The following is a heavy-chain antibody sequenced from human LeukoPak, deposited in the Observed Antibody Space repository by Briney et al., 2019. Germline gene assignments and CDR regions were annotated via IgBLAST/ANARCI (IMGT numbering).Heavy chain of an antibody. D-gene: IGHD2-2*01. V-gene: IGHV4-59*08. CDR3: ARHGRKFCSSTSCLHYLDY. Sequence: PSETLSLTCTVSGGSISSYYWSWIRQPPGKGLEWIGYISYSGSTNYNPSLKRRVTISVDTSKNQFSLQLSSVTAADTAVYYCARHGRKFCSSTSCLHYLDYWGQGTLVAVSS. CDR1: GGSISSYY. J-gene: IGHJ4*02. CDR2: ISYSGST.